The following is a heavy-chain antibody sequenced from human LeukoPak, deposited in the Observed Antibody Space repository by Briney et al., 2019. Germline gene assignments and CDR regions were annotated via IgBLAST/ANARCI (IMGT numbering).Heavy chain of an antibody. V-gene: IGHV4-34*01. CDR3: ARDGDGYNDQGIDY. J-gene: IGHJ4*02. CDR1: GGSFSGDY. Sequence: KPSETLSLTCAVYGGSFSGDYWGWIRQPPGKGLEWIGSIYYSGSTYYNPSLKSRVTISVDTSKNQFSLKLSSVTAADTAVYYCARDGDGYNDQGIDYWGQGTLVTVSS. CDR2: IYYSGST. D-gene: IGHD5-24*01.